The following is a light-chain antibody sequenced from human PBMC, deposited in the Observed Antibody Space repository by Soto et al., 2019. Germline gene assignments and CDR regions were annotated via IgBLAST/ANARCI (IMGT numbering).Light chain of an antibody. CDR2: AAS. CDR3: QQLNTYPFI. CDR1: QGIDTY. Sequence: DIQLTQSPSFLSASVGDRVTITCRASQGIDTYLAWYQQKPGKAPKLLIYAASFLQSGVPSRFSGSGSGTEFTLTISRLQPEDFAAYYCQQLNTYPFIFAQGTRLEMK. V-gene: IGKV1-9*01. J-gene: IGKJ5*01.